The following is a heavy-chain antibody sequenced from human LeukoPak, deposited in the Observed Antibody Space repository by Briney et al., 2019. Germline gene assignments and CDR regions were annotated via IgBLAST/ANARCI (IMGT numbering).Heavy chain of an antibody. J-gene: IGHJ4*02. Sequence: SGGSLRLSCAASGFTFSYYWMHWVRQAPGKGLVWVSRISTDGSSTTYADSVKGRFTISRDNAKNTLFLQMNSLRAEDTAVYYCTGHHQAYSRTYWGQGTLVTVSS. CDR1: GFTFSYYW. CDR3: TGHHQAYSRTY. D-gene: IGHD6-13*01. V-gene: IGHV3-74*01. CDR2: ISTDGSST.